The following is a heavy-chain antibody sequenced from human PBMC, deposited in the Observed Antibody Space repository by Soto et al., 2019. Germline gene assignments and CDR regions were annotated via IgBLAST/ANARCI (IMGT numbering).Heavy chain of an antibody. V-gene: IGHV4-59*01. J-gene: IGHJ3*02. D-gene: IGHD3-22*01. Sequence: SETLSLTCTVSGGSISSYYWSWIRQPPGKGLEWIGYIYYSGSTNYNPSLKSRVTISVDTSKNQFSLKLSSVTAADTAVYYCARMLKYYYDGSGYSDAFDIWGQGTMVTVSS. CDR3: ARMLKYYYDGSGYSDAFDI. CDR2: IYYSGST. CDR1: GGSISSYY.